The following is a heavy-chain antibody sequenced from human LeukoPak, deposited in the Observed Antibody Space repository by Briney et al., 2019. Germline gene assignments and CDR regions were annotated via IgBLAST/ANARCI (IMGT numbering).Heavy chain of an antibody. J-gene: IGHJ3*02. D-gene: IGHD5-12*01. Sequence: SVTVSCTASGFTFTSSAMQWVRQARGQRLEWIGWIVVGSGNTNYAQKFQERVTITRDMSTSTAYMELSSLRSEDTAVYYCAAGTPNIVAHDAFDIWGQGTMVTVSS. CDR3: AAGTPNIVAHDAFDI. CDR2: IVVGSGNT. CDR1: GFTFTSSA. V-gene: IGHV1-58*02.